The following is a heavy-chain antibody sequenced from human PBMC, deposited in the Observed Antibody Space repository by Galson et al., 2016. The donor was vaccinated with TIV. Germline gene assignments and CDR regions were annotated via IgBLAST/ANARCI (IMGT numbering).Heavy chain of an antibody. V-gene: IGHV1-3*04. Sequence: SVKVSCKASGYTFTSYGIHWMRQAPGQRLEWMGWINTATGYTKYSQTFQDRITITRGTSASTAYMELSSLSSEDTATYYCARLGYCSSMSCFQFDPWGQGTLVSVSS. D-gene: IGHD2-2*01. CDR1: GYTFTSYG. CDR3: ARLGYCSSMSCFQFDP. CDR2: INTATGYT. J-gene: IGHJ5*02.